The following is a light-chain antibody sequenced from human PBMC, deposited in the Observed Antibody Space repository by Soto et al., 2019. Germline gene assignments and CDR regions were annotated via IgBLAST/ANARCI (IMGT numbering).Light chain of an antibody. CDR1: SSNIGAGYD. CDR3: QSYASSLSGVV. CDR2: GNN. V-gene: IGLV1-40*01. J-gene: IGLJ2*01. Sequence: QSVLTQPPSVSGAPGQRVTISCTGSSSNIGAGYDVHWYQQLPGTAPKLLIHGNNNRPSGVPDRFSGSKSGTSASLAITGLQAEDEAEYYCQSYASSLSGVVFGGGTKLTVL.